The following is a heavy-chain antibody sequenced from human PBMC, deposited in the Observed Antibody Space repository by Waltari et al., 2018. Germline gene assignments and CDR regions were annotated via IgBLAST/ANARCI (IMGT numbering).Heavy chain of an antibody. CDR3: ARGIAAAGYFDY. CDR1: GGSISSGGYS. V-gene: IGHV4-30-2*01. Sequence: QVQLQESGPGLVKPSQTLSLTCAVSGGSISSGGYSWSWIRQPPGKGLEWIGYIYHSGSTYYNPSLKSRVTISVDRSKNQFSLKLSSVTAADTAVYYCARGIAAAGYFDYWVQGTLVTVSS. D-gene: IGHD6-13*01. CDR2: IYHSGST. J-gene: IGHJ4*02.